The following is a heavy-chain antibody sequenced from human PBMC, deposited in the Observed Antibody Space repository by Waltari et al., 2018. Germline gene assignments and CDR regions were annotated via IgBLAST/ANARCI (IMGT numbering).Heavy chain of an antibody. J-gene: IGHJ4*02. CDR1: GYTFTGYS. Sequence: QVQLVQSGAEVKKPGASVKVSCKASGYTFTGYSIHWVRQAPGQGLEWMGWINPNSGVTNSAQKFQGRVTMTRDTSISTAYMDLSRLRSDDTAVYYCVRDHGYCSRTSCYTYFDYWGQGTLVTVSS. V-gene: IGHV1-2*02. D-gene: IGHD2-2*02. CDR3: VRDHGYCSRTSCYTYFDY. CDR2: INPNSGVT.